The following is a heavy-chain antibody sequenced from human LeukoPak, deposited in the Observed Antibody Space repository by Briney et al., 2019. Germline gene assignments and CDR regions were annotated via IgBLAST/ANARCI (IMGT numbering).Heavy chain of an antibody. Sequence: SETLSLTCTVSGGSISSYYWSWIRQPAGKGLEWIGRIYTSGSTNYNPSLKSRVTMSVDTSKNQFSLKLSSVTAADTAVYYCARDGEYCSSTSCYSTYFDYWGQGTLVTVSS. V-gene: IGHV4-4*07. J-gene: IGHJ4*02. D-gene: IGHD2-2*01. CDR3: ARDGEYCSSTSCYSTYFDY. CDR2: IYTSGST. CDR1: GGSISSYY.